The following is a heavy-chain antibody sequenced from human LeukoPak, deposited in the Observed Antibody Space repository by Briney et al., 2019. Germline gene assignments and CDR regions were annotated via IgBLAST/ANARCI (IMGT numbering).Heavy chain of an antibody. D-gene: IGHD3-10*01. CDR1: GYTFTSYD. V-gene: IGHV1-8*01. Sequence: ASVKVSCKASGYTFTSYDINWERQATGQGLEWMGWMNPNSGNTAYAQKFQGRVTMTRKTSITTAYMELSSLRSEDTAVYYCARGLYGPGSYYPDYWGQGTLVTVSS. CDR3: ARGLYGPGSYYPDY. J-gene: IGHJ4*02. CDR2: MNPNSGNT.